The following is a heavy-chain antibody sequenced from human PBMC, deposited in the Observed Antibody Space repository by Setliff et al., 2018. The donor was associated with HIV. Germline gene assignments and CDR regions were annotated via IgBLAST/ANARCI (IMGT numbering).Heavy chain of an antibody. CDR1: GYTLTELS. V-gene: IGHV1-24*01. J-gene: IGHJ4*02. D-gene: IGHD2-8*01. Sequence: ASVKVSCKVSGYTLTELSRHWVRQAPGKGLEWMGGFDPEDGETIYAQKFQGRVTMTEDTSTDTAYMELSSLRSEDTAVYYCASGSGYCKNGNCYIGVHKNPDKYYFDYWGQGTLVTVSS. CDR2: FDPEDGET. CDR3: ASGSGYCKNGNCYIGVHKNPDKYYFDY.